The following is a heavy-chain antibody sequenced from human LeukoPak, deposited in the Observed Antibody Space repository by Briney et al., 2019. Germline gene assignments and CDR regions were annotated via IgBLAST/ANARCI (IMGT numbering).Heavy chain of an antibody. V-gene: IGHV4-61*01. D-gene: IGHD4-17*01. J-gene: IGHJ4*02. CDR2: IYYSGST. CDR3: ASTPLYGDRNPIDY. Sequence: SETLSLTCTVSGGSVSSGSYYWSWTRQPPGKGLEWIGYIYYSGSTNYNPSLKSRVTISVDTSKNQFSLKLSSVTAADTAVYYCASTPLYGDRNPIDYWGQGTLVTVSS. CDR1: GGSVSSGSYY.